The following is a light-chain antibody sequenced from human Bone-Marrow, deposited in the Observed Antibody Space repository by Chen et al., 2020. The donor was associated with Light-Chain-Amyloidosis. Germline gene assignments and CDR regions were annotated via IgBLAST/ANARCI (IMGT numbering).Light chain of an antibody. Sequence: SYELTQPPSVSVSPGQTARITCSGDDLPTKYAYWYQQKPGQAPALVIHRDTERPSGISVRFSGSSSGTTATLTISGVQAEDEADYHCQSADSSGTYEVIFGGGTKLTVL. CDR3: QSADSSGTYEVI. J-gene: IGLJ2*01. CDR1: DLPTKY. V-gene: IGLV3-25*03. CDR2: RDT.